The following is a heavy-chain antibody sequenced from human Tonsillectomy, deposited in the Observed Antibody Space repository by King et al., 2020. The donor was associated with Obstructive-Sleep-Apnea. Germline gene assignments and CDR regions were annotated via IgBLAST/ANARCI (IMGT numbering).Heavy chain of an antibody. D-gene: IGHD1-1*01. CDR2: ISWNSDII. CDR3: AKDDDRGNYYYYDMDV. J-gene: IGHJ6*02. CDR1: GFTFDDYA. V-gene: IGHV3-9*01. Sequence: VQLVESGGGLVQPGRSLRLSCAASGFTFDDYAMHWVRQAPGKGLEWVSGISWNSDIIGYADSVKGRFTISRDNAKKSLYLQMNSLRAEDTAFYYCAKDDDRGNYYYYDMDVWGQGTTVTVSS.